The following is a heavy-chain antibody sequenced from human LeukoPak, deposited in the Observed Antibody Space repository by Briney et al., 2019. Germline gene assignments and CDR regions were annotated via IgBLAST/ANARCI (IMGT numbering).Heavy chain of an antibody. CDR1: GFTVSSNY. V-gene: IGHV3-53*01. Sequence: GGSLRLSCAASGFTVSSNYMSWVRQAPGKGLEWVSVIYSGGSTYYADSVKGRFTISRDNSKNSLYLRMNSLRAEDTAVYYCARGGGPRYGGYYFDYWGQGTLVTVSS. CDR2: IYSGGST. CDR3: ARGGGPRYGGYYFDY. J-gene: IGHJ4*02. D-gene: IGHD4-23*01.